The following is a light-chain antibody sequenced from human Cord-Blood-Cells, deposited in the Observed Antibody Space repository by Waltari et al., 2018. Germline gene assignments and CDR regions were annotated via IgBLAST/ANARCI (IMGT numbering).Light chain of an antibody. CDR3: QQYGSSAWT. CDR2: GAT. V-gene: IGKV3-20*01. CDR1: PSVSSRY. Sequence: IVLTQSPGTLCVSPGERATLSCRASPSVSSRYLAWYQQKPGQAPRPLIYGATSRATGIPDRFSGSGSGTDFTLTIRRLEPEDFSVYYCQQYGSSAWTFGQGTKVEIK. J-gene: IGKJ1*01.